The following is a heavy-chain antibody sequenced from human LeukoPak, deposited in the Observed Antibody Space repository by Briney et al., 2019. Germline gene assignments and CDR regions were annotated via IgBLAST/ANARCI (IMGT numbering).Heavy chain of an antibody. CDR1: GGTFSSYA. J-gene: IGHJ6*02. V-gene: IGHV1-69*04. CDR3: ARDGAARGSGSYFSNFYYYYGMDV. Sequence: PVKVSCKASGGTFSSYAISWVRQAPGQGLEWMGRIIPILGIANYAQKFQGRVTITADKSTSTAYMELSSLRSEDTAVYYCARDGAARGSGSYFSNFYYYYGMDVWGQGTTVTVSS. CDR2: IIPILGIA. D-gene: IGHD3-10*01.